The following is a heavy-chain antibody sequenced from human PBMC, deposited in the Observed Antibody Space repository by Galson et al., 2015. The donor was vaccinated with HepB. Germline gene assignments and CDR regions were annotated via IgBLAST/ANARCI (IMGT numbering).Heavy chain of an antibody. D-gene: IGHD1-14*01. CDR1: GFTFRNFG. V-gene: IGHV3-33*01. J-gene: IGHJ4*02. Sequence: SLRLSCAASGFTFRNFGMHWVRQSPGKGLEWVAVIWYDGSNEYYADSVKGRFTISRDNSKNTLYLQMNSPRAEDTAVYYCARNVGNRLDSWGQGTLVTVSS. CDR2: IWYDGSNE. CDR3: ARNVGNRLDS.